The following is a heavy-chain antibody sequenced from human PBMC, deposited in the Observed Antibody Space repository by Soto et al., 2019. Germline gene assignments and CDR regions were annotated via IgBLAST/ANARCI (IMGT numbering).Heavy chain of an antibody. V-gene: IGHV4-30-2*01. Sequence: SETLSLTCAVSGYSISSGGYAWSWIRQPPGRGLAWMGYIYHSGSTYYTQCRKSRVTISVERAKWRFSLKLSSVTAADTAVYYSARGDYGGTRAFDYWGQGTVVSVSS. CDR2: IYHSGST. J-gene: IGHJ4*02. CDR1: GYSISSGGYA. D-gene: IGHD4-17*01. CDR3: ARGDYGGTRAFDY.